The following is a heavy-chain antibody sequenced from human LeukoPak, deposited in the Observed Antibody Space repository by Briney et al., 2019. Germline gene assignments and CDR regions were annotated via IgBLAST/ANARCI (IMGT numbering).Heavy chain of an antibody. CDR3: ARQLYCGGDCSNWIDP. J-gene: IGHJ5*02. CDR1: GGSISSYY. Sequence: SETLSLTCTVSGGSISSYYWSWIRQPPGKGLEWIGYIYYSGSTNYNPSLKSRVTISVDTSKNQFSLKLSSVTAADTAVYYCARQLYCGGDCSNWIDPWGQGTLVTVSS. CDR2: IYYSGST. D-gene: IGHD2-21*02. V-gene: IGHV4-59*08.